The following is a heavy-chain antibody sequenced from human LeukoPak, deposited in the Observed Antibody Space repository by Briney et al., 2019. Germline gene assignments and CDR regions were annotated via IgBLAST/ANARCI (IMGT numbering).Heavy chain of an antibody. Sequence: PSETLSLTCAVYGGSFSSYYWSWIRQPPGKGLEWIGYIYYSGSTNYNPSLKSRVNISVDTSKNQFSLKLSSVTAADTAVYYCARSAGGDQGNYFDYWGQGTLVTVSS. CDR2: IYYSGST. J-gene: IGHJ4*02. CDR3: ARSAGGDQGNYFDY. CDR1: GGSFSSYY. D-gene: IGHD2-21*02. V-gene: IGHV4-59*01.